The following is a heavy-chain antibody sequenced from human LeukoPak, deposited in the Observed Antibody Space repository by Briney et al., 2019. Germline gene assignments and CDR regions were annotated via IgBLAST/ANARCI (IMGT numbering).Heavy chain of an antibody. D-gene: IGHD4-17*01. CDR2: ISGNGGST. V-gene: IGHV3-23*01. CDR1: RFTFSTYA. J-gene: IGHJ4*02. Sequence: GGSLRLSCAASRFTFSTYAMSWVRQAPRKGLEWVSAISGNGGSTYYADSVKGRFTISRDNAKNSLYLQMNSLRAEDTAVYYRARDLHDYEDYWGQGTLVSVSS. CDR3: ARDLHDYEDY.